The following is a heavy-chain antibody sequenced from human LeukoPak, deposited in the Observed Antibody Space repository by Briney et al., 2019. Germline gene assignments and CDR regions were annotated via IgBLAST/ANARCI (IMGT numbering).Heavy chain of an antibody. D-gene: IGHD3-10*01. J-gene: IGHJ4*02. Sequence: ASVKVSCKASGYTFTRYGMSWVRQAPGQGLEWMGWVSGSNGNTNYAQKLQGRVTITADESTSTAYMELSSLRSEDTAVYYCARVRYYYGSGSSSFDYWGQGTLVTVSS. CDR3: ARVRYYYGSGSSSFDY. V-gene: IGHV1-18*01. CDR2: VSGSNGNT. CDR1: GYTFTRYG.